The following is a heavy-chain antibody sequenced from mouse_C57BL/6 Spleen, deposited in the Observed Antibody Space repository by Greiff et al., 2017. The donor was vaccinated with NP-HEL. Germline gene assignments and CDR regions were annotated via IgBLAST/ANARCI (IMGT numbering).Heavy chain of an antibody. CDR1: GFTFSSYA. Sequence: EVHLVESGGGLVKPGGSLKLSCAASGFTFSSYAMSWVRQTPEKRLEWVATISDGGSYTYYPDNVKGRFTISRDNAKNNLYLQMSHLKSEDTAMYYCARAFLYYYGSSSGAMDYWGQGTSVTVSS. J-gene: IGHJ4*01. CDR3: ARAFLYYYGSSSGAMDY. V-gene: IGHV5-4*01. D-gene: IGHD1-1*01. CDR2: ISDGGSYT.